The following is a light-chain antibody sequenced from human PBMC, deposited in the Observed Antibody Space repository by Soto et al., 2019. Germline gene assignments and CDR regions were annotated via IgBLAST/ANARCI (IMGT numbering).Light chain of an antibody. CDR2: NNN. J-gene: IGLJ2*01. V-gene: IGLV1-44*01. CDR3: ASWDDSLNDVL. CDR1: YSNFGSNI. Sequence: QSVLTQPPSASGTPGQRVTISCSGSYSNFGSNIVNWYQHFPGTAPKLLLYNNNKRPSGVPDRFSASKSGTSVSLAISGLQSEVEAIYYCASWDDSLNDVLFGGGTKLTVL.